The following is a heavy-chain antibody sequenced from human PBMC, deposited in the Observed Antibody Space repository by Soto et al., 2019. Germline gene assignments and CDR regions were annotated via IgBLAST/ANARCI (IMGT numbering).Heavy chain of an antibody. D-gene: IGHD5-18*01. Sequence: SETLSLTCPVSGGSLSSYYLSWIRQTPGKGLEWIGFIYYSGSTNYNPSLKSRVTISVDTSKNQFSLNLSSVTAADTAVYYCARHRAMVFDYWGQGTLVTVSS. CDR3: ARHRAMVFDY. V-gene: IGHV4-59*08. CDR1: GGSLSSYY. CDR2: IYYSGST. J-gene: IGHJ4*02.